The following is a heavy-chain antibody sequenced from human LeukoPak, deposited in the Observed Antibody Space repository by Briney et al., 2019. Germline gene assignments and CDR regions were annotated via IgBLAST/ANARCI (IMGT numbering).Heavy chain of an antibody. D-gene: IGHD6-19*01. CDR1: GVSISPYH. V-gene: IGHV4-59*08. Sequence: PSETLSLTCTVSGVSISPYHWGWVRQPPGKGLEWTGYIYCSGSNNFNPSLNRRVTISEDTSKNQFSLRMSSVTAADTAIYYSARAVSSRFDYWGQGTLVTVSS. CDR2: IYCSGSN. CDR3: ARAVSSRFDY. J-gene: IGHJ4*02.